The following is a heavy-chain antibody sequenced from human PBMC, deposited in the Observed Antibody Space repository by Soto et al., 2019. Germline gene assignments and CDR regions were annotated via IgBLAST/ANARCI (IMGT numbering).Heavy chain of an antibody. CDR3: ASEFPYYVSSDSYLDY. Sequence: PSQTLSLTCAISVDSVSGNSAAWNWIRQSPSRGLEWLGRTYYRSRWYNDYAVSVKSRITVTTDTSKNQFSLHLNSVTPEDTAVYYCASEFPYYVSSDSYLDYWGQGALVNVSS. CDR2: TYYRSRWYN. CDR1: VDSVSGNSAA. D-gene: IGHD3-16*01. V-gene: IGHV6-1*01. J-gene: IGHJ4*02.